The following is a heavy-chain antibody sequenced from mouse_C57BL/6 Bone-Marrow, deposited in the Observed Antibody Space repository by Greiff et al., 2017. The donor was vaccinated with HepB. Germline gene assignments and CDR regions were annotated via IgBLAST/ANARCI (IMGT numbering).Heavy chain of an antibody. Sequence: VQRVESGPELVKPGASVKISCKASGYAFSSSWMNWVKQRPGKGLEWIGRIYPGDGDTNYNGKFKGKATLTADKSSSTAYMQLSSLTSEDSAVYFCARGHFTTVVATDFDYWGQGTTLTVSS. CDR3: ARGHFTTVVATDFDY. CDR2: IYPGDGDT. J-gene: IGHJ2*01. CDR1: GYAFSSSW. V-gene: IGHV1-82*01. D-gene: IGHD1-1*01.